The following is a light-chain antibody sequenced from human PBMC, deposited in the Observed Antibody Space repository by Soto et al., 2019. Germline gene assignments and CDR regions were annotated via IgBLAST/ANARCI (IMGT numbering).Light chain of an antibody. V-gene: IGKV4-1*01. CDR1: QSVLYSSNNKNY. CDR3: QQYYSTPPYT. CDR2: WAS. Sequence: DIVMTQSPDSLAVSLGERATINCKSSQSVLYSSNNKNYLAWYQQKPGKHPKLIIYWASTRESGVPDRFSGSGSWTDFTLTIISLQAEDVAVYYCQQYYSTPPYTFGQGTKLEIK. J-gene: IGKJ2*01.